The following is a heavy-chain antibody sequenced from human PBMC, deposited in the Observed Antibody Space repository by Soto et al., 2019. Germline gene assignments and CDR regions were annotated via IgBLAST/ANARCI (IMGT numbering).Heavy chain of an antibody. J-gene: IGHJ6*02. V-gene: IGHV4-59*01. D-gene: IGHD3-10*01. CDR3: ARGGSEGGLDV. Sequence: QMQLQESGPGVVKPSETLSLTCTVSGASISTYYWTWIRQAPGKGVEWIGYLYYSGNTNYNPSLQSRVPMSVDTSKNHFYLPLTSATAADTAVYFCARGGSEGGLDVWGQGTTVAVSS. CDR1: GASISTYY. CDR2: LYYSGNT.